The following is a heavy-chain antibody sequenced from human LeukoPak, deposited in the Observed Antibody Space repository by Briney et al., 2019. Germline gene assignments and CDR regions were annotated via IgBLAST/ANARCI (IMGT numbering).Heavy chain of an antibody. CDR2: INPNSGGT. Sequence: ASVKVSCKACGYTFTGYYMHWVRQAPGQGLEWMGWINPNSGGTNYAQKFQGRVTMTRDTSISTAYMELSRLRSDDTAVYYCARSPVRVPAAIYYFDYWGQGTLVTVSS. CDR3: ARSPVRVPAAIYYFDY. J-gene: IGHJ4*02. V-gene: IGHV1-2*02. D-gene: IGHD2-2*01. CDR1: GYTFTGYY.